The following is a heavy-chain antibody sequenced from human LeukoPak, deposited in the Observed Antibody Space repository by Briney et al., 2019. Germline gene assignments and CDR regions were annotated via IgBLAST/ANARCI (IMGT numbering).Heavy chain of an antibody. Sequence: GGSLRLSCAASGFTFSDYYMSWIRQAPGKRLEWVSYISSSGSTIYYADSVKGRFTISRDNAKNSLYLQMNSLRAEDTAVYYCARKLWFGEPCCYFDYWGQGTLVTVSS. V-gene: IGHV3-11*04. J-gene: IGHJ4*02. CDR2: ISSSGSTI. CDR3: ARKLWFGEPCCYFDY. D-gene: IGHD3-10*01. CDR1: GFTFSDYY.